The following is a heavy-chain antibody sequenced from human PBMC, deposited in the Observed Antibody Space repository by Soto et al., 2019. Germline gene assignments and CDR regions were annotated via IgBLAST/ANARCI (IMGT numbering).Heavy chain of an antibody. V-gene: IGHV4-31*03. CDR3: ARNYDSSGYYGYFQH. CDR1: GGSISSGGYY. CDR2: IHYSGST. D-gene: IGHD3-22*01. Sequence: QVQLQESGPGLVKPSQTLSLTCTVSGGSISSGGYYWSWIRQHPGKGLEWIGYIHYSGSTYYNPSLKSRVTLSVDTSKNQFSLKLSSVTAADMAVYYCARNYDSSGYYGYFQHWGQGTLVTVSS. J-gene: IGHJ1*01.